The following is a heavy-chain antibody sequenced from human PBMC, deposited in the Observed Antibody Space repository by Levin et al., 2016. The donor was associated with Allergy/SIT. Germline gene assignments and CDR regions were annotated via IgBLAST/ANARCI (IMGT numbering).Heavy chain of an antibody. Sequence: GGSLRLSCAASGFTVSSNYMSWVRQAPGKGLEWVSVIYSGGSTYYADSVKGRFTISRDNSKNTLYLQMNSLRAEDTAVYYCARGINPSTAAGAHWFDPWGQGTLVTVSS. CDR2: IYSGGST. V-gene: IGHV3-53*01. CDR1: GFTVSSNY. J-gene: IGHJ5*02. D-gene: IGHD6-13*01. CDR3: ARGINPSTAAGAHWFDP.